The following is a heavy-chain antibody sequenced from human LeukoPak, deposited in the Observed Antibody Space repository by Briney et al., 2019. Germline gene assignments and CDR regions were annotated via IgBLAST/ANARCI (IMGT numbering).Heavy chain of an antibody. CDR1: GGSISSSSYY. CDR2: IYYSGST. D-gene: IGHD3-10*01. J-gene: IGHJ4*02. Sequence: PSETLSPTCTVSGGSISSSSYYWGWIRQPPGKGLEWIGSIYYSGSTYYNPSLKSRVTISVDTSKNQFSLKLSSVTAADTAVYYCARLWLGNYFDYWGQGTQVTVSS. CDR3: ARLWLGNYFDY. V-gene: IGHV4-39*01.